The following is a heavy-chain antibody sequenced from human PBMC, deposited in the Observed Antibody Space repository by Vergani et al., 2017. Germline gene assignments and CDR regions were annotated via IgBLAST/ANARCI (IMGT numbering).Heavy chain of an antibody. Sequence: QEQLVQSGAEVRKPGASVKVSCKASGYNFTSFDINWVRLATGQGLEWMGWMNPKSGNTAYAAKFQGRITMTRDSSTDTAYMEMKSLRSGDTAIYFCARGVLDSKYRHNWFGPWGQGTVVTVSS. V-gene: IGHV1-8*01. CDR2: MNPKSGNT. J-gene: IGHJ5*02. CDR1: GYNFTSFD. CDR3: ARGVLDSKYRHNWFGP. D-gene: IGHD3/OR15-3a*01.